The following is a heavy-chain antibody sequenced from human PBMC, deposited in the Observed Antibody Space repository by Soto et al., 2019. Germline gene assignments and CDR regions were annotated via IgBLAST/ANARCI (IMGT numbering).Heavy chain of an antibody. CDR1: GYTFTSYG. Sequence: ASVKVSCKASGYTFTSYGISWVRQAPGQGLEWMGWISTYNGNTNYAQKFQGRVTMTTDTSTSTAYMELRSLRSDDTALYYFARDRGTYYDFWSGYTQVYYFDYWGQGTQVTVSS. D-gene: IGHD3-3*01. CDR2: ISTYNGNT. V-gene: IGHV1-18*04. J-gene: IGHJ4*02. CDR3: ARDRGTYYDFWSGYTQVYYFDY.